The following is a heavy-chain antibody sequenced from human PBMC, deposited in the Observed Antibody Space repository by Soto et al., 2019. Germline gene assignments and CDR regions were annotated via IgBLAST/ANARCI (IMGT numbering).Heavy chain of an antibody. CDR2: IYFRGTT. J-gene: IGHJ4*01. D-gene: IGHD3-22*01. Sequence: ASETLSLTCTVSGGSIISYYWSWILQPPGKGLEWIGYIYFRGTTNYNPSLKSRVTMSADTSKNQFSLKLNSVTAADTAVYYCARMNYYDTSGYPFDCWGQGMMVTVSS. CDR3: ARMNYYDTSGYPFDC. CDR1: GGSIISYY. V-gene: IGHV4-59*01.